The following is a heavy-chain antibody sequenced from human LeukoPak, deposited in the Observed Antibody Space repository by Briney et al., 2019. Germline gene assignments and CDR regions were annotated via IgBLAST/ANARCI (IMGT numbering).Heavy chain of an antibody. D-gene: IGHD5-18*01. Sequence: GGSLRLSCAASGFTFDNHAMSWVRQAPGKGLEWVSAIGYGGRSTYYADSVKGRFTISRDNAKNSLYLQMNSLRAEDTAVYYCAKAPKRIQLWLLDYWGQGTLVTVSS. V-gene: IGHV3-23*01. J-gene: IGHJ4*02. CDR1: GFTFDNHA. CDR3: AKAPKRIQLWLLDY. CDR2: IGYGGRST.